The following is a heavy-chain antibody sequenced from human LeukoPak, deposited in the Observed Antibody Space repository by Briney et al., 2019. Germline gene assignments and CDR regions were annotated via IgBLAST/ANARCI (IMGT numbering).Heavy chain of an antibody. CDR3: ARVGRYCSSTSCYTDY. CDR2: IIPIFGTA. D-gene: IGHD2-2*02. Sequence: SVKVSCKASGGTFSSYAISWVRQAPGQGLEWMGGIIPIFGTANYAQKFQGRVTITADESTSTAYMELSSLRAEDTAVYYCARVGRYCSSTSCYTDYWGQGTLVTVSS. CDR1: GGTFSSYA. J-gene: IGHJ4*02. V-gene: IGHV1-69*13.